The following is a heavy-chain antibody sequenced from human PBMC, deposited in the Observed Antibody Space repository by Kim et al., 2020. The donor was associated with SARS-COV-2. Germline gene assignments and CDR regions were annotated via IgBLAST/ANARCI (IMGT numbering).Heavy chain of an antibody. D-gene: IGHD3-10*01. CDR2: IYYSGST. CDR1: GGSISSGGYS. J-gene: IGHJ5*02. Sequence: SETLSLTCAVSGGSISSGGYSWSWIRQPPGKGLEWIGYIYYSGSTYYNPSLKSRVTISVDRSKNQFSLKLSSVTAADTAVYYCARFMVRGNGFDPWGQGT. CDR3: ARFMVRGNGFDP. V-gene: IGHV4-30-2*01.